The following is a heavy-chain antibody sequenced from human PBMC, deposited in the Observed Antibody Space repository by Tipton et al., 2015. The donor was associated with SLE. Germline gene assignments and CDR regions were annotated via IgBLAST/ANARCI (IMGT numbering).Heavy chain of an antibody. CDR3: ARGRDLPGAVTPNWYFDL. D-gene: IGHD4-17*01. CDR2: IYNTGNT. Sequence: TLSLTCSVSGASISSDVYYWSWIRQLPGKGLEWIGYIYNTGNTYYNPSLKSRVTMSVDTSKNQFSLRVTSVTAADTAVYYCARGRDLPGAVTPNWYFDLWGRGTLVTVSS. V-gene: IGHV4-31*03. CDR1: GASISSDVYY. J-gene: IGHJ2*01.